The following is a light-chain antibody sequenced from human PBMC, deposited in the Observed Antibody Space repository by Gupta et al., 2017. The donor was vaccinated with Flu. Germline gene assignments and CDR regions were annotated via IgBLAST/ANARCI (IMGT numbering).Light chain of an antibody. CDR3: AAWDDSLNGHYV. CDR1: SSNIGSNA. Sequence: QSVLAQPPSASGTPGQRVTISCSGSSSNIGSNAVNWYQQVPGTPPKLLIYGSNQRPSGVPDRFAGSKSGTSASLAIRGLQSEDEADYYCAAWDDSLNGHYVFGTGTKVTVL. J-gene: IGLJ1*01. CDR2: GSN. V-gene: IGLV1-44*01.